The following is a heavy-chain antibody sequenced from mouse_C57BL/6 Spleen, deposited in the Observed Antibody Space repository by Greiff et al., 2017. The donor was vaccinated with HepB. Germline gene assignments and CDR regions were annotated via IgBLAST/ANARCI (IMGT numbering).Heavy chain of an antibody. Sequence: QVQLQQSGAELVRPGTSVKVSCKASGYAFTNYLIVWVKQRPGQGLEWIGVINPGSGGTNYNEKFKGKATLTADKSSSTAYMQLSSLTSEDSAVYFCARRTYSKAMDYWGQGTSVTVSS. CDR2: INPGSGGT. D-gene: IGHD2-5*01. V-gene: IGHV1-54*01. CDR1: GYAFTNYL. CDR3: ARRTYSKAMDY. J-gene: IGHJ4*01.